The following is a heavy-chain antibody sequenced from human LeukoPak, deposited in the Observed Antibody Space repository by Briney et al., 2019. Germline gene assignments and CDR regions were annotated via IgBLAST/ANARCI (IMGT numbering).Heavy chain of an antibody. CDR1: GYTFTGYY. D-gene: IGHD3-3*01. CDR2: INPNSGGT. V-gene: IGHV1-2*02. J-gene: IGHJ4*02. CDR3: ASWGLGAAVFTIFGVVNRPNFDY. Sequence: ASVKVSCKASGYTFTGYYMHWVRQAPGQGLEWMGWINPNSGGTNYAQKFQGRVTMTRDTSISTAYMELSRLRSDDTAVYYCASWGLGAAVFTIFGVVNRPNFDYWGQGTLVTVSS.